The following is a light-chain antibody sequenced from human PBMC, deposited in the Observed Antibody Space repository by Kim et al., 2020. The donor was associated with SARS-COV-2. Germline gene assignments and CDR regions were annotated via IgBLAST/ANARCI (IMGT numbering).Light chain of an antibody. Sequence: SYELTQPPSVSVSPGQTASITCSGDSSGHKYVCWYRHKPGQSPEVVIYQDTKRPSGIPERFSGSNSGNTATLTISGTQDVDEADYYCQVWDSTTTVFGGGTQLTVL. V-gene: IGLV3-1*01. CDR1: SSGHKY. CDR3: QVWDSTTTV. J-gene: IGLJ2*01. CDR2: QDT.